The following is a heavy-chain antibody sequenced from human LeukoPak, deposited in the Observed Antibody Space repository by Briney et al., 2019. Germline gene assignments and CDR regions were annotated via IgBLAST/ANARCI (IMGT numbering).Heavy chain of an antibody. J-gene: IGHJ5*02. D-gene: IGHD4-17*01. CDR2: ISYWGGERI. Sequence: RPGGSLRLSCVVSGFAFSDYAMGWVRQSPGKGLEWVSFISYWGGERIDYADSVKGRFSMSRDNSANTLYLQMNTLRVDDSAIYFCAKGSLGDHPHSFDAWGPGTLVTVS. CDR3: AKGSLGDHPHSFDA. V-gene: IGHV3-23*01. CDR1: GFAFSDYA.